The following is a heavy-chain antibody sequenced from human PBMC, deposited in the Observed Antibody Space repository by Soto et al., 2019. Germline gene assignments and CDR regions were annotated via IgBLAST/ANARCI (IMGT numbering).Heavy chain of an antibody. D-gene: IGHD5-18*01. V-gene: IGHV4-4*02. CDR1: GGSISSSNW. CDR3: AVIHLVVAIGAIDI. CDR2: ISHSGST. J-gene: IGHJ3*02. Sequence: SETLSLTCAVSGGSISSSNWWSWVRQPPGKGLEWIGDISHSGSTNYNPSLKRRVTISVDKSKNQFSLKLSSVPAADTAVYYCAVIHLVVAIGAIDIWGQGTMVTVSS.